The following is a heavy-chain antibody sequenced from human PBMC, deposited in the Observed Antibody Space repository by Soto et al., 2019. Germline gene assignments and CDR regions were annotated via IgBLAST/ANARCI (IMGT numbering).Heavy chain of an antibody. D-gene: IGHD2-2*01. V-gene: IGHV1-18*01. CDR1: GYTFTSYG. CDR2: ISAYNGNT. J-gene: IGHJ4*02. Sequence: QVQLVQSGAEVKKPGASVKVSCKASGYTFTSYGISWVRQAPGQGLEWMGWISAYNGNTNYAQKLQGRVTMTTDTSTSTAYMELRSLRSDDTAVYYCARVKEYYSSTSCHSWDYWGQGTLVTVSS. CDR3: ARVKEYYSSTSCHSWDY.